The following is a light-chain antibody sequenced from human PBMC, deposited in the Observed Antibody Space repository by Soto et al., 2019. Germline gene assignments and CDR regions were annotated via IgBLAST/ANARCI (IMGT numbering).Light chain of an antibody. CDR3: QQRSNWPTRT. J-gene: IGKJ5*01. V-gene: IGKV3-11*01. CDR1: QSIXRN. CDR2: GAS. Sequence: ILMTQSPAALSVSPGERATLSCRASQSIXRNLVWYQQSPGQAPRLLIXGASTRATAIPARFSGSGSGKEFTLTISSLEPEDFAAYYCQQRSNWPTRTFGQGTRLEIK.